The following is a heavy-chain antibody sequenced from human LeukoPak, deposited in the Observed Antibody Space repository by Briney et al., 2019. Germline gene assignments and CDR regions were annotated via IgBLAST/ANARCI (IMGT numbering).Heavy chain of an antibody. Sequence: SETLSLTCVVSGGSISRGSYYWSWIRQPAGRGLEWIGRLYASGSTHYNPSLKSRLTISVDTSRNQFSLSLISVTAADTAVYYCARGGQLAVPDPFDSWGQGTLVTVSS. V-gene: IGHV4-61*02. CDR1: GGSISRGSYY. J-gene: IGHJ4*02. CDR2: LYASGST. D-gene: IGHD6-19*01. CDR3: ARGGQLAVPDPFDS.